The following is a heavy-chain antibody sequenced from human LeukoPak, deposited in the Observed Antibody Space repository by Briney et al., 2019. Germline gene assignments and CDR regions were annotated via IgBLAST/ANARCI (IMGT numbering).Heavy chain of an antibody. V-gene: IGHV3-30*02. CDR1: GFTFSSYG. Sequence: GGSLRLSCAASGFTFSSYGMHWVRQAPGKGLEWVAFIRYDGSNKYYADSVKGRFTISRDNSKNTLYLQMNSLRAEDTAVYYCAKDTSSGWPYSFDYWGQGTLVTVSS. J-gene: IGHJ4*02. CDR3: AKDTSSGWPYSFDY. D-gene: IGHD6-19*01. CDR2: IRYDGSNK.